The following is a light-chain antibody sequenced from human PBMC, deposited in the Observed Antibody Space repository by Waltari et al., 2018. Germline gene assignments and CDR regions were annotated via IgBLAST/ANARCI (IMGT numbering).Light chain of an antibody. V-gene: IGKV1-5*03. J-gene: IGKJ1*01. CDR2: KAS. CDR1: QSVSSR. Sequence: DIQMAQSPSTLSASVGDRVTITCRASQSVSSRLAWYQQNPGKAPNLLIYKASALETGVPSRFSGSGSATEFTLTISGLQPDDFATYFCQQYGSFPWTFGQGTKVEIK. CDR3: QQYGSFPWT.